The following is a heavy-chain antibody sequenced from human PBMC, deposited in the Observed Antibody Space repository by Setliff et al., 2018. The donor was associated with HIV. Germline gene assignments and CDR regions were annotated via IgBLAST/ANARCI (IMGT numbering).Heavy chain of an antibody. CDR3: ARDRDYGGNRDAFDI. CDR2: VYLSGSI. V-gene: IGHV4-59*01. J-gene: IGHJ3*02. D-gene: IGHD4-17*01. CDR1: GGSISNDY. Sequence: SATLSLTCPVSGGSISNDYWGWVRQPPGKGLEWIGFVYLSGSITYNLSLKRRVTISIDRSKNEFSLKLSSVTAADTALYYCARDRDYGGNRDAFDIWGQGIMVTFSS.